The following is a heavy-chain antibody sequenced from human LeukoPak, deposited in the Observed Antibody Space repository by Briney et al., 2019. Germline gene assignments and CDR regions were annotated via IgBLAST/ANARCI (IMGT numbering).Heavy chain of an antibody. CDR1: AYTFTGYY. D-gene: IGHD1-14*01. V-gene: IGHV1-2*02. Sequence: GASVKVSCKASAYTFTGYYLHWVRQALGQGLEWMGWLNHNSGGTHYAQKFQDRVTMTRDTSINTAYMELSRLRSDDTAVYYCARGPGDYWGQGTLVAVSS. CDR2: LNHNSGGT. J-gene: IGHJ4*02. CDR3: ARGPGDY.